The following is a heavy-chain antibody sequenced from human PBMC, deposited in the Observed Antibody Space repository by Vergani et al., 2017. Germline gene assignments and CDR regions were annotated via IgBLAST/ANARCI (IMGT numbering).Heavy chain of an antibody. D-gene: IGHD3-22*01. CDR2: IYTSGST. J-gene: IGHJ6*02. CDR1: GGSISSGSYY. CDR3: ARAPEGGYYRNYYGMDV. Sequence: QVQLQESGPGLVTPSQTLSLTCTVPGGSISSGSYYWSWIRQPAGKGLEWIGRIYTSGSTNYNPPLKSRVTISVDTSKNQFSLKLSSVTSADTAVYYCARAPEGGYYRNYYGMDVWGRGTTVTVSS. V-gene: IGHV4-61*02.